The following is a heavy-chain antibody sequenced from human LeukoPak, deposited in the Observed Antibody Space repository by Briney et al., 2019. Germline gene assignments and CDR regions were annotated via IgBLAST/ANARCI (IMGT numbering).Heavy chain of an antibody. CDR3: AKRMDDAFDI. CDR2: ISSSSAYI. D-gene: IGHD2-15*01. J-gene: IGHJ3*02. V-gene: IGHV3-21*01. CDR1: GFTFSSYS. Sequence: GGSLRLSCAASGFTFSSYSMNWVRQAPGKGLEWVAFISSSSAYISYADSVKGRFTISRDNAKNSLYLQMNNLRAEDTAVYYCAKRMDDAFDIWGQGTMVTVSS.